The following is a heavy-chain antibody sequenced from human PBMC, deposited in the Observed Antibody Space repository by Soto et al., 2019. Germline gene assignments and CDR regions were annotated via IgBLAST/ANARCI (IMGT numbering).Heavy chain of an antibody. V-gene: IGHV5-51*01. CDR1: GYTFTNYW. D-gene: IGHD2-21*02. CDR3: ARAWGDIYLYFDY. J-gene: IGHJ4*02. CDR2: IYPGDSQI. Sequence: WESLKISCSVSGYTFTNYWIGWVRQLPGKGLEWMGVIYPGDSQIRYTPSFQGHVTFSADKSIRTAYLHWNTLKASDTAMYYCARAWGDIYLYFDYWGQGTLVTVSS.